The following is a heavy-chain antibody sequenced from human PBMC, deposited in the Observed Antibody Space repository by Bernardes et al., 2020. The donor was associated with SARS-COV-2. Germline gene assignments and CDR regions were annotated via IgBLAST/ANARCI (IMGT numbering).Heavy chain of an antibody. V-gene: IGHV3-66*04. CDR2: IYRGGNT. CDR1: GFIVSSSY. Sequence: GGSLRLSCAASGFIVSSSYMSWVRQAPGKGLEWVSIIYRGGNTYYGDSVKGRFTISRDDSKNTLYLQMNSLRGEDTAVYYCARRDRISWAHDCWGQGTLVTVSS. J-gene: IGHJ4*02. CDR3: ARRDRISWAHDC. D-gene: IGHD6-13*01.